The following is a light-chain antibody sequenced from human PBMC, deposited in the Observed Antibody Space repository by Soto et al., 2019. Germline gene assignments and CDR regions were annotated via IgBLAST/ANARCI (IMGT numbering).Light chain of an antibody. Sequence: QSALTQPPSASGSPGQSVTISCTGTSSDVGGYNYVSWYQQHPGKAPKLMIYEVSKRPSGVPDRFSGSKSGNTASLTVSGLQVEDEADYYCSSYGGSFPYVFGTGTKLTVL. CDR3: SSYGGSFPYV. CDR1: SSDVGGYNY. J-gene: IGLJ1*01. V-gene: IGLV2-8*01. CDR2: EVS.